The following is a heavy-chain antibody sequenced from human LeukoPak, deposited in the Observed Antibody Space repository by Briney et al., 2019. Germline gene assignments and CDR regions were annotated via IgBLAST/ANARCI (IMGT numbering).Heavy chain of an antibody. Sequence: SETLSLTCTVSGGSISSSSYYWGWIRQPPGKGLEWIGSIYYSGSTYYNPSLKSRVTISVDTSKNQFSLKLSSVTAADTAVYYCARHRYYYRSGSYYGAPYYMDVWGKGTTVTISS. CDR1: GGSISSSSYY. CDR3: ARHRYYYRSGSYYGAPYYMDV. D-gene: IGHD3-10*01. V-gene: IGHV4-39*01. CDR2: IYYSGST. J-gene: IGHJ6*03.